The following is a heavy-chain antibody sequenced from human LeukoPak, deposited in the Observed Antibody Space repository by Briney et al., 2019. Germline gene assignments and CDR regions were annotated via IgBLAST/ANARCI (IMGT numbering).Heavy chain of an antibody. J-gene: IGHJ5*02. V-gene: IGHV4-39*07. CDR2: IYYSGST. CDR3: ARTPDITMVRGVKGRKNWFDP. CDR1: GGSISSSSYY. D-gene: IGHD3-10*01. Sequence: SETLSLTCTVSGGSISSSSYYWGWIRQPPGKGLEWIGSIYYSGSTYYNPSLKSRVTISVDTSKNQFSLKLSSVTAADTAVYYCARTPDITMVRGVKGRKNWFDPWGQGTLVTVSS.